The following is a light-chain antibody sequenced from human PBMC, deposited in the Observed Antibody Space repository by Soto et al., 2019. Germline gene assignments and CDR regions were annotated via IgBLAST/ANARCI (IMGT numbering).Light chain of an antibody. V-gene: IGKV3-20*01. J-gene: IGKJ2*01. Sequence: EIVLTQSPGTLSLSPGERATLSCRASRSVSSSYLAWYQQRPGQAPRLLIYGASSRATGIPGRFSGSGSGTDFTLTVSRLEPEDSAVYYCQQYGSSSGTFGQGTKLEIK. CDR2: GAS. CDR3: QQYGSSSGT. CDR1: RSVSSSY.